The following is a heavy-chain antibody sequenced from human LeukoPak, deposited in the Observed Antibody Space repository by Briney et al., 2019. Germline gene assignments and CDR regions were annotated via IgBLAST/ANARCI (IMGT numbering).Heavy chain of an antibody. CDR3: ARGHADYYYGMDV. CDR1: GGSISSGSYY. Sequence: PSETLSLTCTVSGGSISSGSYYWSWIRQPAGKGLEWIGRIYTSGSTNYNPSLKSRVTISVDRSKNQFSLKLSSVTAADTAVYYCARGHADYYYGMDVWGQGTTVTVSS. J-gene: IGHJ6*02. V-gene: IGHV4-61*02. CDR2: IYTSGST. D-gene: IGHD2-2*01.